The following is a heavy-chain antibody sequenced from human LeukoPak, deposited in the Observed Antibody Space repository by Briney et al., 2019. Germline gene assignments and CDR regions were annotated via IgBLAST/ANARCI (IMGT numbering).Heavy chain of an antibody. CDR2: IYSGGST. V-gene: IGHV3-23*03. CDR1: GFTFSSYA. D-gene: IGHD6-19*01. CDR3: AKDLRQWLNDAFDT. J-gene: IGHJ3*02. Sequence: GGSLRLSCAASGFTFSSYAMSWVRQAPGKGLEWVSVIYSGGSTYYADSVKGRFTISRDNSKNTLYLQMNSLRAEDTAVYYCAKDLRQWLNDAFDTWGQGTMVTVSS.